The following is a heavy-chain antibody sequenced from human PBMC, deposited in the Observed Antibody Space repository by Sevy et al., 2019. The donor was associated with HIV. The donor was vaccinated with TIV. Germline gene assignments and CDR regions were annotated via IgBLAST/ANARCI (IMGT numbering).Heavy chain of an antibody. J-gene: IGHJ4*02. Sequence: GGSLRLSCVVSGFTFTTYAMHWVRQAPGKGLEWVAAILYDGSNKYYADSVKGRFTISRDNSKNTLFLQMNSLRAEDTAVYSCARDRSSGWINYFFDSWGQGTLVTVSS. CDR3: ARDRSSGWINYFFDS. V-gene: IGHV3-30*04. D-gene: IGHD6-19*01. CDR2: ILYDGSNK. CDR1: GFTFTTYA.